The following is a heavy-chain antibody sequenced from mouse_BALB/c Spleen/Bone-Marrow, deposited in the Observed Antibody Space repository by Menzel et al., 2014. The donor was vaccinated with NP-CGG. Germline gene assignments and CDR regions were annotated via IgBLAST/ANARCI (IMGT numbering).Heavy chain of an antibody. Sequence: EVKVEESGGGLVKPGGSLKLSCAASGITFSNYTMSWVRQTPEKRLEWVATISSGGSNIYYPDSVKGRFTISRDNAKNTLYLRVSSLKSEDTAMYKRPGAWFGYWGQGTLVTVSA. CDR1: GITFSNYT. CDR2: ISSGGSNI. CDR3: PGAWFGY. J-gene: IGHJ3*01. V-gene: IGHV5-6-4*01.